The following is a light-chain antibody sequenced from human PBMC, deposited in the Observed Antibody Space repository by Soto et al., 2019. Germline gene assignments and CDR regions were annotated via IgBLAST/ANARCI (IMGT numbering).Light chain of an antibody. CDR2: EVS. CDR3: SSYTSSSTLV. CDR1: SSDVGGYSY. Sequence: QSVLTQPASVSGSPGQSITISCTGTSSDVGGYSYVSWYQQHPGKAPKLMIYEVSNRPSGVSNRFSGSKSGNTASLTISGLQPEDEAEYYCSSYTSSSTLVFGGGTKVTVL. V-gene: IGLV2-14*01. J-gene: IGLJ2*01.